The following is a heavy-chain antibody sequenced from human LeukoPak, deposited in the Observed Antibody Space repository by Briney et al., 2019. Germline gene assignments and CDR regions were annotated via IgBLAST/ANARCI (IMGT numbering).Heavy chain of an antibody. CDR1: GFTFSTYA. CDR2: LSGSGGSS. CDR3: AKDYDSSGYYSSGFGY. Sequence: GGSLRLSCAASGFTFSTYAMSWVRQAPGKGLEWVSALSGSGGSSYYADSVRGRFTISRDNSKNTLYLQMNSLRAEDTAVYYCAKDYDSSGYYSSGFGYWGQGTLVTVSS. D-gene: IGHD3-22*01. J-gene: IGHJ4*02. V-gene: IGHV3-23*01.